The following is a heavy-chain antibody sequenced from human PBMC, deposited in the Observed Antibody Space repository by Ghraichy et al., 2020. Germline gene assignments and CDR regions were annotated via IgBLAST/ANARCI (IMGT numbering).Heavy chain of an antibody. CDR2: ISYDGSNK. V-gene: IGHV3-30-3*01. Sequence: GESLNISCAASGFTFSSYAMHWVRQAPGKGLEWVAVISYDGSNKYYADSVKGRFTISRDNSKNTLYLQMNSLRAEDTAVYYCASLHTYGSGSPFDYWGQGSLVTVSS. D-gene: IGHD3-10*01. CDR1: GFTFSSYA. CDR3: ASLHTYGSGSPFDY. J-gene: IGHJ4*02.